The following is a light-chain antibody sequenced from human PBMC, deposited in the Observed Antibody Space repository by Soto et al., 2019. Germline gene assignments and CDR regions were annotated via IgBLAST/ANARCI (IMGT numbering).Light chain of an antibody. CDR3: CSYADGSTWV. CDR2: EDT. CDR1: SSDVGGYNY. J-gene: IGLJ3*02. V-gene: IGLV2-23*01. Sequence: QSALTQPASVSGSPGQSITISCTGTSSDVGGYNYVSWYQQHPGKAPKLMIYEDTKRPSGISNRFSASKSGSTASLTISGLQAEDEADYYCCSYADGSTWVFGGGTKVTVL.